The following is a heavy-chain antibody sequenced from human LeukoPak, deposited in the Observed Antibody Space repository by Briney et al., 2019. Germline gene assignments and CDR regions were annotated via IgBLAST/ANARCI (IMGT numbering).Heavy chain of an antibody. CDR3: VRGGPRYYYDSSGYHFDY. J-gene: IGHJ4*02. CDR2: ISSSSSTI. Sequence: GGSLRLSCAASGFTFSSYSMNWVRQAPGKGLEWVSYISSSSSTIYYADSVKGRFTISRDNAKNSLYLQMNSLRAEDTAVYYCVRGGPRYYYDSSGYHFDYWGQGTLVTVSS. V-gene: IGHV3-48*01. D-gene: IGHD3-22*01. CDR1: GFTFSSYS.